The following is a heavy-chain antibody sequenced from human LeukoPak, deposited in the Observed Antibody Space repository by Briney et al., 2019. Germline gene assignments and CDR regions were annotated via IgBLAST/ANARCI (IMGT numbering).Heavy chain of an antibody. Sequence: NPSHTLSLTRTVSCGSISSGSYYWSWIRQPAGKGLEWIGRIYTSGSTNYNPSLNKRPNQSVDTSKNQFSLKLSSVTGADTAVYYCARGGSGWDAFDIWGQGTMVTVSS. J-gene: IGHJ3*02. D-gene: IGHD6-19*01. V-gene: IGHV4-61*02. CDR1: CGSISSGSYY. CDR2: IYTSGST. CDR3: ARGGSGWDAFDI.